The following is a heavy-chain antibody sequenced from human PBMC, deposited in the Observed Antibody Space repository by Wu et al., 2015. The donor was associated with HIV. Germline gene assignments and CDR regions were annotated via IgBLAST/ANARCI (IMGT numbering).Heavy chain of an antibody. CDR1: GDTFKYYA. J-gene: IGHJ4*02. V-gene: IGHV1-69*04. Sequence: QVHLVQSGAEVKKPGSSVKVSCKTSGDTFKYYAMNWVRQAPGQGLEWMGRIIPILGITNYAQIFQGRFTMTADKFTNTAYMELNSLRSDDTAVYYCATERTVAITHFDSWDQGTPVTVSS. D-gene: IGHD5-12*01. CDR3: ATERTVAITHFDS. CDR2: IIPILGIT.